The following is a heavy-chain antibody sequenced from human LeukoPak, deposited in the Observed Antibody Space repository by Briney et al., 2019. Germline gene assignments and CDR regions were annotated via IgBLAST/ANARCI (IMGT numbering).Heavy chain of an antibody. CDR3: ATTPGAYYYYHMDV. CDR1: GFTFSTYG. D-gene: IGHD3-10*01. V-gene: IGHV3-23*01. CDR2: ILGSGGGT. Sequence: PGGSLRLSCAASGFTFSTYGMTSVRQAPGKGLEWVLAILGSGGGTYYTDSVRGRFPISRDHSKNSPYLPMNSLRAEHTAVYYCATTPGAYYYYHMDVWGQGITVTVSS. J-gene: IGHJ6*02.